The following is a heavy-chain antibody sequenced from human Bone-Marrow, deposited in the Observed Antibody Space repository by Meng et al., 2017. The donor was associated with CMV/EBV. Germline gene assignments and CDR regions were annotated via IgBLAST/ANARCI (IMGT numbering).Heavy chain of an antibody. V-gene: IGHV3-30*04. D-gene: IGHD6-13*01. CDR3: ARGPGSRSRYYFDY. CDR2: ISYDGSNK. J-gene: IGHJ4*02. Sequence: GESLKISCAASGFTFSSYAMHWVRQAPGKGLEWVAVISYDGSNKYYADSVKGRFTISRDNSKNTMYLQMNSLRPEDTAVYYCARGPGSRSRYYFDYWGQGTLVTVSS. CDR1: GFTFSSYA.